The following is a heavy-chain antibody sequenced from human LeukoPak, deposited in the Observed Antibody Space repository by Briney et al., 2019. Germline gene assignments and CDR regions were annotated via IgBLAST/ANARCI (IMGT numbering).Heavy chain of an antibody. D-gene: IGHD1-26*01. V-gene: IGHV3-23*01. CDR2: ISTSGGST. Sequence: GGSLRLSCAASGFMFSSNWMSWVRLAPGKGLEWVSSISTSGGSTYYADSVKGRFTISRDNSKNTLYLQMNSLRAEDTAVYYCVKEDHSGSYYYFDYWGLGTLVTVSS. CDR1: GFMFSSNW. CDR3: VKEDHSGSYYYFDY. J-gene: IGHJ4*02.